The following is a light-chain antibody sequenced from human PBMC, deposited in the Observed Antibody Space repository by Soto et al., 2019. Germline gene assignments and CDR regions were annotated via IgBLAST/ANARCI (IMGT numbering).Light chain of an antibody. J-gene: IGKJ1*01. CDR2: GAS. CDR3: QQSNNWPRT. CDR1: QSVSSN. V-gene: IGKV3-15*01. Sequence: EIVMTQSPATLSVSPGERATLSCRASQSVSSNLAWYQQKPGQAPRLLIYGASTRATGIPARFSGNGSGTEFTLTISSLQSEDFAVYYCQQSNNWPRTFGQGTKVEIK.